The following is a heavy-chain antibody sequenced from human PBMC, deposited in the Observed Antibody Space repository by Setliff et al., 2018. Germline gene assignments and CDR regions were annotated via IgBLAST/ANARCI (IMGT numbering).Heavy chain of an antibody. CDR2: IIPIFGTA. J-gene: IGHJ4*02. Sequence: SVKVSCKASGGTFSSYAISWVRQAPGQGLEWMGRIIPIFGTANYAQKFQGRVTITADKSTSTAYMELRSLRSDDTAVYYCARVLVGYDFWSGYYQTMPHFDYWGQGTLVTVSS. V-gene: IGHV1-69*06. D-gene: IGHD3-3*01. CDR1: GGTFSSYA. CDR3: ARVLVGYDFWSGYYQTMPHFDY.